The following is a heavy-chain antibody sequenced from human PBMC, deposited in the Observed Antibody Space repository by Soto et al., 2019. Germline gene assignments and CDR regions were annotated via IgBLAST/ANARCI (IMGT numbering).Heavy chain of an antibody. V-gene: IGHV3-20*01. CDR2: INWNGGST. J-gene: IGHJ6*04. Sequence: GGSLRLSCAASGFTFDDYGMSWVRQAPGKGLEWVSGINWNGGSTGYADSVKGRFTISRDNAKNSLYLQMNSLRAEDTALYHCARAGYSSSLNSAMDVWGKGTTVTVSS. D-gene: IGHD6-13*01. CDR1: GFTFDDYG. CDR3: ARAGYSSSLNSAMDV.